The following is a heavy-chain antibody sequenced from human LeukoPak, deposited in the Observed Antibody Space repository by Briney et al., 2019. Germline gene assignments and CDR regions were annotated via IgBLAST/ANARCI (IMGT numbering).Heavy chain of an antibody. D-gene: IGHD1-26*01. CDR1: GYTFTSYG. CDR3: ASLSGWGRYWGVGYFDY. CDR2: ISAYNGNT. J-gene: IGHJ4*02. V-gene: IGHV1-18*01. Sequence: ASVKVSCKASGYTFTSYGISWVRQAPGQGLEWMGWISAYNGNTNYAQKLQGRVTMTTDTSTSTAYMELRSLRSDDTAVYYCASLSGWGRYWGVGYFDYWGQGTLVTVSS.